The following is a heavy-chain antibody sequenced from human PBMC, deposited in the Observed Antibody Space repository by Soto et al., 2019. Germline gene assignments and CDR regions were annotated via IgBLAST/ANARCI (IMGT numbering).Heavy chain of an antibody. Sequence: PGGSLRISCAAAGGTVSSDAMSWVRQAPGKGLEWVSAVSGGGGGTYYADSVKGRFTSSRDKSKKTLYLQMNSLRAEDPAVPYCATDPSPGSITLDTTNWFDPWGQGT. CDR3: ATDPSPGSITLDTTNWFDP. V-gene: IGHV3-23*01. CDR1: GGTVSSDA. CDR2: VSGGGGGT. J-gene: IGHJ5*02. D-gene: IGHD1-26*01.